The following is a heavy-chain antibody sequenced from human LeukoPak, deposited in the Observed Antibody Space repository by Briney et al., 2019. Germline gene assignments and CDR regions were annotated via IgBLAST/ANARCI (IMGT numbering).Heavy chain of an antibody. J-gene: IGHJ4*02. Sequence: PGGALRLSCAASGFTFSSYWMHWVRQAPGEGLVWVSRINSDGSSTSYADSVKGRFTISRDNAKNTVYLQMNSLRAEDTTVYYCARDLPDYWGQGTLVTVSS. CDR2: INSDGSST. V-gene: IGHV3-74*01. CDR1: GFTFSSYW. CDR3: ARDLPDY.